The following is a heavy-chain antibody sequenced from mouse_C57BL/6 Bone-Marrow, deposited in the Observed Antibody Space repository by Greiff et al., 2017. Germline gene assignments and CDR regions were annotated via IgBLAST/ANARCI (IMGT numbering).Heavy chain of an antibody. CDR2: INPSSGYT. D-gene: IGHD1-1*02. V-gene: IGHV1-7*01. CDR3: AKEGGLWHWYFDV. CDR1: GYTFTSYW. Sequence: VQLQQSGAELAKPGASVQLSCKASGYTFTSYWMHWVKQRPGQGLEWIGYINPSSGYTKYNQKFKDKATLTADKSSSKAYMQLSSLAYEDSAVYYCAKEGGLWHWYFDVWGTVTTVTASS. J-gene: IGHJ1*03.